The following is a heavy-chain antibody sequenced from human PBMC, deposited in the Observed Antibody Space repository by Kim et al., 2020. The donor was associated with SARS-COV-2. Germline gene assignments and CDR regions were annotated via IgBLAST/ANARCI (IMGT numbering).Heavy chain of an antibody. D-gene: IGHD5-18*01. V-gene: IGHV3-23*01. J-gene: IGHJ6*02. Sequence: ADAVKGRVTMCRDNSKNTLYLQMNSLRDEDTAVYYCAKSYGEYYYYYGLDVWGQGTTVSVSS. CDR3: AKSYGEYYYYYGLDV.